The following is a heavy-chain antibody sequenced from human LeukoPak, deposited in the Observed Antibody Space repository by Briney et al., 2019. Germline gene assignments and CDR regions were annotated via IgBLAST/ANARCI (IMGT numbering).Heavy chain of an antibody. CDR2: INPNSGGT. CDR1: GYTFTSYG. V-gene: IGHV1-2*02. J-gene: IGHJ5*02. CDR3: ARDAQSYGSGSFGS. D-gene: IGHD3-10*01. Sequence: GASVKVSCKASGYTFTSYGISWVRQAPGQGLEWMGWINPNSGGTNYAQKFQGRVTMTRDTSISTAYMELSRLRSDDTAVYYCARDAQSYGSGSFGSWGQGTLVTVSS.